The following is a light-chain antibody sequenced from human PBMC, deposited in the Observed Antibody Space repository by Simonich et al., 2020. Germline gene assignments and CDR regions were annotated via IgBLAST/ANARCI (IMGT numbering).Light chain of an antibody. Sequence: DIVMTQSPDSLAVSLGERATINCKSSQSVLYRSNNKNYLAWYQQKPGQPPKLLIYLASTRESGVPDRVSGRGSGTDFTLTISSLQAEDVAVYYCQQYYSTPPWTFGQGTKVEIK. CDR2: LAS. J-gene: IGKJ1*01. CDR1: QSVLYRSNNKNY. V-gene: IGKV4-1*01. CDR3: QQYYSTPPWT.